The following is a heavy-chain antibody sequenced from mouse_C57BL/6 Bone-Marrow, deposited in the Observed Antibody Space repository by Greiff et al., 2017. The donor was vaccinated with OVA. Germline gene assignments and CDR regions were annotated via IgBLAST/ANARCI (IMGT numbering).Heavy chain of an antibody. V-gene: IGHV5-12*01. J-gene: IGHJ4*01. CDR3: ARQPTIVTTVNAMDY. D-gene: IGHD2-5*01. CDR2: ISNGGGST. CDR1: GFTFSDYY. Sequence: EVMLVESGGGLVQPGGSLKLSCAASGFTFSDYYMYWVRQTPEKRLEWVAYISNGGGSTYYPDTVTGRFTISRDNAKNTRYLQMSRLKSEDTAMYYCARQPTIVTTVNAMDYWGQGTSVTVSS.